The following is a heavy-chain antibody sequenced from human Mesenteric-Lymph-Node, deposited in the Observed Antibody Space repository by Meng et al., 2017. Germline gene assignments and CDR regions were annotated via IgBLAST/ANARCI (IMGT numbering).Heavy chain of an antibody. CDR1: GFTFSSYG. CDR3: ARGSAYYDSSGYAFDI. J-gene: IGHJ3*02. Sequence: GGSLRLSCAASGFTFSSYGMHWVRQAPGKGLEWVAVIWYDGSNKYYADSVKGRFTISRDNSKNTLYLQMNSLRAEDTAVYDCARGSAYYDSSGYAFDIWGQGTMVTVSS. CDR2: IWYDGSNK. V-gene: IGHV3-33*01. D-gene: IGHD3-22*01.